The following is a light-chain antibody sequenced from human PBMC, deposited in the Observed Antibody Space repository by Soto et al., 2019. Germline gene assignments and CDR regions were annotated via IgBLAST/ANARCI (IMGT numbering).Light chain of an antibody. CDR2: GAS. Sequence: EIVLTQSPGTLSLSPGERATLSCRASQSVSSSFLAWYQQKPGQAPRLLIYGASTRATGIPARFSGSGSGTELTLTISSLQSEDFAVYYCQQYNNWPRTFGRVTKVAIK. J-gene: IGKJ4*02. V-gene: IGKV3-15*01. CDR3: QQYNNWPRT. CDR1: QSVSSS.